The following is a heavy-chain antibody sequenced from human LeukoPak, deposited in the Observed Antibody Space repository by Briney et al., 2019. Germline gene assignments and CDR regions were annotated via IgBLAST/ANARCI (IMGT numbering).Heavy chain of an antibody. Sequence: SETLSLTCAVYGGSFSGYYWSWIRQPPGKGLEWIGEINHSGSTNHNPSLKSRVTISVDTSKNQFSLKLSSVTAADTAVYYCARIAVAGTNWGQGTLVTVSS. V-gene: IGHV4-34*01. CDR1: GGSFSGYY. CDR3: ARIAVAGTN. J-gene: IGHJ4*02. CDR2: INHSGST. D-gene: IGHD6-19*01.